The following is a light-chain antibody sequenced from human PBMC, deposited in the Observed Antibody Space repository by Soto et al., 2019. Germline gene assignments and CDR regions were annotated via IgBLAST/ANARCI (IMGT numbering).Light chain of an antibody. CDR2: DNN. Sequence: HSALTQPLSVSAVPVQNVPISYSESSSNIGNNYVSWYQQLPGTAPKLLIYDNNKRPSGIPDRFPGSKSGTSANLGITGLQSGRGHNNYCEAWGSTVKLFGRGTK. J-gene: IGLJ3*02. V-gene: IGLV1-51*01. CDR1: SSNIGNNY. CDR3: EAWGSTVKL.